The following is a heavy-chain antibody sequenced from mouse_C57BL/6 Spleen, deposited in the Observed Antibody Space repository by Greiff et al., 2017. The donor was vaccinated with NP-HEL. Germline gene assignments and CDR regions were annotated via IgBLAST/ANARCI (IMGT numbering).Heavy chain of an antibody. CDR1: GFTFSSYA. Sequence: EVQRVESGGGLVKPGGSLKLSCAASGFTFSSYAMSWVRQTPEKRLEWVATISDGGSYTYYPDNVKGRFTISRDNAKNNLYLQMSHLKSEDTAMYYCARAGEGYFDVWGTGTTVTVSS. J-gene: IGHJ1*03. CDR2: ISDGGSYT. CDR3: ARAGEGYFDV. V-gene: IGHV5-4*01.